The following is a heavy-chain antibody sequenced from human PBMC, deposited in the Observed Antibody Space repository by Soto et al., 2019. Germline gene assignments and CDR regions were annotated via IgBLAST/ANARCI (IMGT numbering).Heavy chain of an antibody. CDR1: GFTFSSYA. Sequence: GGSLRLSCAASGFTFSSYAMSWVRQAPGKGLEWVSAISGSGGSTYYADSVKGRFTISRDNSKNTLYLQMNSLRAEDTAVYYCAKDRSYDYIWENFDYRGQGTLVTVSS. CDR2: ISGSGGST. V-gene: IGHV3-23*01. J-gene: IGHJ4*02. CDR3: AKDRSYDYIWENFDY. D-gene: IGHD3-16*01.